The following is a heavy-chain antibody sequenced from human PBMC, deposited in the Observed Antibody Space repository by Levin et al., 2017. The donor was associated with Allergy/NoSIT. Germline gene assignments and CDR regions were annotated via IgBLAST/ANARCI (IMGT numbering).Heavy chain of an antibody. J-gene: IGHJ4*02. CDR1: GGSISSSNW. V-gene: IGHV4-4*02. CDR2: IYHSGST. CDR3: ARGMPGQWLAPALDY. Sequence: SQTLSFTCAVSGGSISSSNWWSWVRQPPGKGLEWIGEIYHSGSTNYNPSLKSRVTISVDKSKNQFSLKLSSVTAADTAVYYCARGMPGQWLAPALDYWGQGTLVTVSS. D-gene: IGHD6-19*01.